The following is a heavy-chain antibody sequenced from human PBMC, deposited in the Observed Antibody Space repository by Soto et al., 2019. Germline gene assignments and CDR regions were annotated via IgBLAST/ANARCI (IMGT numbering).Heavy chain of an antibody. Sequence: ASVKVSCKASRYLFASHNIHLVREAPGQGLEWXGXIXXXSXNXGXDXXXQGRVTMTSDTSTTTVYMTVSSLRSDDTAVYYCARIAGPGLTYFDFWGLGTPVTVSS. CDR3: ARIAGPGLTYFDF. CDR1: RYLFASHN. V-gene: IGHV1-46*01. J-gene: IGHJ4*02. D-gene: IGHD6-13*01. CDR2: IXXXSXNX.